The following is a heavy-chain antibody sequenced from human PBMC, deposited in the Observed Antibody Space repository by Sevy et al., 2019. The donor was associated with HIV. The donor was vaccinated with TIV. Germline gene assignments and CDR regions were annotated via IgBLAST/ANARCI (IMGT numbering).Heavy chain of an antibody. CDR3: ARFGDFWSGYYTFDY. CDR2: IYHSGST. D-gene: IGHD3-3*01. CDR1: GYSISSGYY. J-gene: IGHJ4*02. Sequence: SEILSLTCAVSGYSISSGYYWGWIRQPPGKGLEWIGSIYHSGSTYYNPSLKSRVTISVDTSKNQFSLKLSSVTAADTAVYYCARFGDFWSGYYTFDYWGQGTLVTVSS. V-gene: IGHV4-38-2*01.